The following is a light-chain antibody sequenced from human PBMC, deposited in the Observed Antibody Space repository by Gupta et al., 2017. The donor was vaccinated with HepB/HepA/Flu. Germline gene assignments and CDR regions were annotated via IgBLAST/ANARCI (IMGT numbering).Light chain of an antibody. V-gene: IGLV1-47*01. CDR2: RNN. Sequence: QSVLTQPPSASGTPGQRVTISCSGSSSNIGTYNVYWYQQVPGTAPKLLIYRNNQRPSGVPDRFSGSKSGTSASLAISGLRAEDEADYYCAAWDDSLWGLFGGGTKLTVL. CDR1: SSNIGTYN. J-gene: IGLJ2*01. CDR3: AAWDDSLWGL.